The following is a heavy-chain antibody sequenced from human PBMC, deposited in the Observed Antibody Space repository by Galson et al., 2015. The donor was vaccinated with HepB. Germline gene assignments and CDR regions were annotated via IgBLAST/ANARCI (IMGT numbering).Heavy chain of an antibody. CDR1: GFSFSSYW. J-gene: IGHJ6*02. V-gene: IGHV3-7*03. CDR3: ASGYYSEACHYYGMDV. Sequence: SLRLSCAASGFSFSSYWMSWVRQSPGKGLEWVANIKQDGSEKNYVDSVKGRFTISRDNAKNSLYLQMNSLRAEDTAVYYCASGYYSEACHYYGMDVWGQGTTVTVSS. CDR2: IKQDGSEK. D-gene: IGHD3-22*01.